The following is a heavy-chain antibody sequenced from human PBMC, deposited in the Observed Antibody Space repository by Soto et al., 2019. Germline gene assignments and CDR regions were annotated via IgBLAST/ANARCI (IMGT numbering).Heavy chain of an antibody. D-gene: IGHD3-3*01. J-gene: IGHJ4*02. CDR2: IKSKSDGGTT. V-gene: IGHV3-15*01. CDR3: TPEHAVFGAVLVPFDY. Sequence: GSLKLSCAAPGVPFRNAWMSWVLQAPAKRLEWVGRIKSKSDGGTTDYAAPVKGRVAISRDDSSNTLYLQMNSLKTEDTAVYYCTPEHAVFGAVLVPFDYWGQGTLVTVSS. CDR1: GVPFRNAW.